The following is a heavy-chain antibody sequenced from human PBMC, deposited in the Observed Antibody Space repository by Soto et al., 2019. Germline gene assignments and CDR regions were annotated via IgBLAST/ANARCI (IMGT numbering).Heavy chain of an antibody. J-gene: IGHJ6*02. CDR1: RGTFSSYA. CDR3: ARGGSSPVAGIYYYGMDV. Sequence: SVKVSCKASRGTFSSYAISWVRQAPGQGLEWMGGIIPIFGTANYAQKFQGRVTITADESTSTAYMELSSLRSEDTAVYYCARGGSSPVAGIYYYGMDVWGQGTTVTVSS. CDR2: IIPIFGTA. V-gene: IGHV1-69*13. D-gene: IGHD6-19*01.